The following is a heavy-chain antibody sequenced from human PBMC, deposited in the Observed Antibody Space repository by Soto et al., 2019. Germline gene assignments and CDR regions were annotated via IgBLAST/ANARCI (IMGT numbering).Heavy chain of an antibody. CDR2: ISSSSSYI. CDR3: ARDTYTDCDFWSGSYYYYGMDV. J-gene: IGHJ6*02. Sequence: GGSLRLSCAASGFTFSSYSMNWVRQAPGKGLEWVSSISSSSSYIYYADSVKGRFTISRDNAKNSLYLQMNSLRAEDTAVYYCARDTYTDCDFWSGSYYYYGMDVWGQGTTVTVSS. V-gene: IGHV3-21*01. D-gene: IGHD3-3*01. CDR1: GFTFSSYS.